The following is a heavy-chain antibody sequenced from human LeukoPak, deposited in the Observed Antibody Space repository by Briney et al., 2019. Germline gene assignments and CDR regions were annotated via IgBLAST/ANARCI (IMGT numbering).Heavy chain of an antibody. V-gene: IGHV3-7*01. CDR1: GFTFSSYW. CDR2: IKQDGSGK. Sequence: GGSLRLSCAASGFTFSSYWMSWVRQAPGKGLEWVANIKQDGSGKYYVDSVKGRFTISRDNAKNSLYLQMNSLRAEDTAVYYCARDSSGYYYLPFYYYYGMDVWGQGTTVTVSS. J-gene: IGHJ6*02. D-gene: IGHD3-22*01. CDR3: ARDSSGYYYLPFYYYYGMDV.